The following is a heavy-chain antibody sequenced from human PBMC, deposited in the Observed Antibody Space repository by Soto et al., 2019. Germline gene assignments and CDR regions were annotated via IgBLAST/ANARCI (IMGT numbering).Heavy chain of an antibody. CDR3: ARYPGSADIVVVPAAIDY. Sequence: SETLSLTCTVSGGSISSGSYYWGWIRQPPGKGLEWIGSIYYSGSTYYNPSLTSRVTISVDTSKNQFSLKLSSVTAADTAVYYCARYPGSADIVVVPAAIDYWGQGTLVTVSS. V-gene: IGHV4-39*01. CDR2: IYYSGST. J-gene: IGHJ4*02. D-gene: IGHD2-2*01. CDR1: GGSISSGSYY.